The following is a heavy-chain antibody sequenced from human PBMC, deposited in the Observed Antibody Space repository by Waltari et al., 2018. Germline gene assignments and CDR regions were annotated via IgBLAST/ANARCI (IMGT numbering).Heavy chain of an antibody. Sequence: EVQLLESGGGLVQPGGSLRLYCAASKFTVTKHAMSGVRQAPGKGLEWVSVSYSGGRTDFGDSVKGRFTMSRDDSKNTVYLQMNSLRPEDTALYYCARFGLALDLWGQGTMVTVSS. D-gene: IGHD3-16*01. CDR2: SYSGGRT. V-gene: IGHV3-23*03. CDR1: KFTVTKHA. CDR3: ARFGLALDL. J-gene: IGHJ3*01.